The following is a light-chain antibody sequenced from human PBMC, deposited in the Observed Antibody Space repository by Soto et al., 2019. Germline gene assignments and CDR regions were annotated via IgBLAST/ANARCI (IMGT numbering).Light chain of an antibody. J-gene: IGKJ5*01. Sequence: DIVMTQSPATLSVAPGERVTFSCRASQGVSRKLAWYQHKPGQAPRLLISGASTGATGIPARFSGSGSGTEFILTISSLQSEDFEIYYCQQYNNWPITFGQGTRLEIK. CDR2: GAS. V-gene: IGKV3-15*01. CDR3: QQYNNWPIT. CDR1: QGVSRK.